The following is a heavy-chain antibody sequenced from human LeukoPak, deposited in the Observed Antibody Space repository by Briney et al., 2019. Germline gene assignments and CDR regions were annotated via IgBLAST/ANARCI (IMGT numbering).Heavy chain of an antibody. Sequence: SETLSLTCTVSGGSFSSGDYYWTWIRQPPGKGLEWIGYIHYSGSTFYNPSLKSRVTISVDTSKNQFSLKLSSVTAADTAVYYCARVNPGLRYFGYWGQGTLVTVSS. D-gene: IGHD3-9*01. J-gene: IGHJ4*02. CDR2: IHYSGST. V-gene: IGHV4-30-4*01. CDR1: GGSFSSGDYY. CDR3: ARVNPGLRYFGY.